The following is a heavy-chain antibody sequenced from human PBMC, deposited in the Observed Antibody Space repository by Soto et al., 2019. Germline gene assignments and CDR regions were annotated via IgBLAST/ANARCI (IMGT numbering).Heavy chain of an antibody. J-gene: IGHJ4*02. CDR2: IIPILGIA. D-gene: IGHD6-19*01. V-gene: IGHV1-69*02. CDR1: VGTFSSYT. CDR3: ARGGIAVAAGDFDY. Sequence: QVQLVQSGAEVKKPGSSVKVSCKASVGTFSSYTISWVRQAPGQGLEWMGRIIPILGIANYAQKFQGRVTITADKSTSTDYMELSSLRSEDTAVYYCARGGIAVAAGDFDYWGQGTLVTVSS.